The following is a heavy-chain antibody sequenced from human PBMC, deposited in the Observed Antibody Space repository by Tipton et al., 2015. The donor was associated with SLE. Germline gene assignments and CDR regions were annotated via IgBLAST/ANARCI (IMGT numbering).Heavy chain of an antibody. CDR1: GYTFTSYG. J-gene: IGHJ6*02. CDR2: ISAYNGNT. V-gene: IGHV1-18*01. CDR3: ARESSSWTWYYYYGMDV. Sequence: QLVQSGAEVKKPGASVKVSCKASGYTFTSYGISWVRQAPGQGLEWMGWISAYNGNTNYAQKLQGRVTMTTDTSTSTAYMELRRLRSDDTAVYYCARESSSWTWYYYYGMDVWGQGTTVTGSS. D-gene: IGHD6-13*01.